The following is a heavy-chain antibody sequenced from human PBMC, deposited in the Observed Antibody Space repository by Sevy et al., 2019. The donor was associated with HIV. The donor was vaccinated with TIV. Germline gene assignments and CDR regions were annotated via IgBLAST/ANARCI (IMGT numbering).Heavy chain of an antibody. CDR2: IKSKTDGGTT. Sequence: GGSLRLSCAASGFTFSNAWMSWVRHAPGKGLEWVGRIKSKTDGGTTDYAAPVTGRFTISRDDSKNTLYLQMNSLKTEDTAVYYCTTWGDYDSSGYYALYYYYGMDVWGQGTTVTVSS. V-gene: IGHV3-15*01. CDR3: TTWGDYDSSGYYALYYYYGMDV. D-gene: IGHD3-22*01. CDR1: GFTFSNAW. J-gene: IGHJ6*02.